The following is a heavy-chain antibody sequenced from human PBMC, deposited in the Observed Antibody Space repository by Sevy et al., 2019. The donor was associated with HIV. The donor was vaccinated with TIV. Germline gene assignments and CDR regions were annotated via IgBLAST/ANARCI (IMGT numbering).Heavy chain of an antibody. CDR1: GFTFSTYN. CDR3: AREKTILEGRYGMDV. J-gene: IGHJ6*02. V-gene: IGHV3-21*01. D-gene: IGHD3-3*01. CDR2: ISSGSGFI. Sequence: GGSLRLSCAPSGFTFSTYNMNWVRQAPGKGLEWVSSISSGSGFIFYADSVKGRFTISRDNAKNSLDLQMNSLRAEDAAVYYCAREKTILEGRYGMDVWGQGTTVTISS.